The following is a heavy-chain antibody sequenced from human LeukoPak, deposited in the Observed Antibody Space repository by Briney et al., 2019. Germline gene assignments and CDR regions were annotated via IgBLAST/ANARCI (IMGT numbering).Heavy chain of an antibody. CDR1: GGPLSSSSYY. V-gene: IGHV4-39*01. CDR2: IYYSGST. J-gene: IGHJ4*02. D-gene: IGHD2-15*01. Sequence: SETLSLNCNVSGGPLSSSSYYWGWIPQPPAKGLQWIGSIYYSGSTYYNPSLKSRVTIYVETSNNQLSLNLSPVTAADTAVYYCVTQPPRCLFDYWRQGTLVPASS. CDR3: VTQPPRCLFDY.